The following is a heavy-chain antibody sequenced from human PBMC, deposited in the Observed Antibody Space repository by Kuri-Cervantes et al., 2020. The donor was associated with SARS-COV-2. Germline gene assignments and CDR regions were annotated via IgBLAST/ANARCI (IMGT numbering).Heavy chain of an antibody. J-gene: IGHJ5*02. CDR3: ARHWRATIAEPFDA. D-gene: IGHD4/OR15-4a*01. Sequence: GESLKISCAVSGFTFDDYGMSWVRQAPGKGLEWVSGINWNGGTTGYADSVKGRCTISRDNAKSALFLQVNSLRAEDTAFYHCARHWRATIAEPFDAWGQGTLVVASS. CDR1: GFTFDDYG. CDR2: INWNGGTT. V-gene: IGHV3-20*01.